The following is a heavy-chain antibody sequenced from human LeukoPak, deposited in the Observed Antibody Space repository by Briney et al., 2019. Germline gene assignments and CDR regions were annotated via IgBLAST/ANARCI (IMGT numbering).Heavy chain of an antibody. J-gene: IGHJ4*02. CDR1: GYSISSNNW. D-gene: IGHD2-2*01. CDR3: ARTYCTSTSCYVDY. CDR2: IYYSGTS. Sequence: SDTLSLTCAVSGYSISSNNWWGWIRQPPGKGLEWIGYIYYSGTSYYTPSLKSRVTMSIVTSKNQFSLKVTSVTAVDTAVYYCARTYCTSTSCYVDYWGQGTLVTASS. V-gene: IGHV4-28*01.